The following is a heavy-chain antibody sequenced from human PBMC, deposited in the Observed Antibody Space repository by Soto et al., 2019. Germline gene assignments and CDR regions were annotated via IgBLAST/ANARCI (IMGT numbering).Heavy chain of an antibody. J-gene: IGHJ4*02. Sequence: QITLKESGPTLVKLTQTLTLTCTFSGFSLSTSRVGVGWIRQPPGKALEWLALIYWDDDKRYSPSLKNRLTITKDTSKNQVVLTMTNADPVDTATYYCVHTSGSGNSACFDYWGQGTLVTVSS. CDR1: GFSLSTSRVG. D-gene: IGHD3-10*01. CDR3: VHTSGSGNSACFDY. CDR2: IYWDDDK. V-gene: IGHV2-5*02.